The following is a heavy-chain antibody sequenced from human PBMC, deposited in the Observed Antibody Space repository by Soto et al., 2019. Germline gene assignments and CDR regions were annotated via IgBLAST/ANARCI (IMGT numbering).Heavy chain of an antibody. CDR3: VSRIPSWVFDY. V-gene: IGHV3-30-3*01. CDR2: ISYDGSNK. CDR1: GFTFSSYA. J-gene: IGHJ4*01. D-gene: IGHD2-21*01. Sequence: QPGGSLRLSCAASGFTFSSYAMHWVRQAPGKGLEWVAVISYDGSNKYYADSVKGRFTISRDNSKNTLYLQMNSLRAEDTAVYFCVSRIPSWVFDYWGLGTLVTVSS.